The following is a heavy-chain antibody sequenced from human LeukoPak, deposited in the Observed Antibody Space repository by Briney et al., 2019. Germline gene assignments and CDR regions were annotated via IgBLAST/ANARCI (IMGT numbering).Heavy chain of an antibody. D-gene: IGHD6-25*01. CDR3: AREIRYSSAPYSYYYYMDV. V-gene: IGHV3-20*04. J-gene: IGHJ6*03. CDR2: INSNGGST. CDR1: GFTFGDYG. Sequence: GGSLKLSCAASGFTFGDYGTSWVRQVPGKGLEWVSGINSNGGSTGYAGSVKGRFTVSRDNAKNSLYLQMNSLRAEDTALYYCAREIRYSSAPYSYYYYMDVWGTGTTVTVSS.